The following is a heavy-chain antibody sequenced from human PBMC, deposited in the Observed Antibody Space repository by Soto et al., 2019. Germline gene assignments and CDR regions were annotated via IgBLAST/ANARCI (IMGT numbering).Heavy chain of an antibody. J-gene: IGHJ3*02. D-gene: IGHD1-26*01. CDR1: GAYGGPFTTDY. CDR2: INHSGST. CDR3: AIYPTAQWESGFTAFDI. Sequence: QVRLQQWGAGLLKPSETLSLTCSVSGAYGGPFTTDYWGWIRQPPGKGLEWIGEINHSGSTNYNPYLKSRVTISVDTSNNRFSQKLNSVTAACTAVYYCAIYPTAQWESGFTAFDIWGQGTMVTVS. V-gene: IGHV4-34*01.